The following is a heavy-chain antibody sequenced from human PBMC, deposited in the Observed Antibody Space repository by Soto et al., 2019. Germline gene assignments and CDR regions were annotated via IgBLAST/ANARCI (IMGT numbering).Heavy chain of an antibody. Sequence: ASVKVSCRASGHTCTSCGISWVRQAPGQGLEWMGWISAYNGNTNYAQKFQGRVTITADESTSTAYMELSSLRSEDTAVYYCARGGYCTNGVCYIVPNYWGQGTLVTVS. V-gene: IGHV1-18*01. CDR1: GHTCTSCG. CDR3: ARGGYCTNGVCYIVPNY. J-gene: IGHJ4*02. D-gene: IGHD2-8*01. CDR2: ISAYNGNT.